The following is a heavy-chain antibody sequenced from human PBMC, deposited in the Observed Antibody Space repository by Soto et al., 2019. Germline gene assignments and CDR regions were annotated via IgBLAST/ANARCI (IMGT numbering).Heavy chain of an antibody. V-gene: IGHV1-69*06. Sequence: QVQLVQSGTEVKKPGSSVKVSCQASGDNFNNYAINWVRQAPGQGLEWMGGLVPIFLTANYAQKFQGRVTITADRSTSTAYMGLSSLISEDTAVYYCTRGLGYSASWGQGTLVTVSS. CDR3: TRGLGYSAS. CDR2: LVPIFLTA. D-gene: IGHD7-27*01. CDR1: GDNFNNYA. J-gene: IGHJ4*02.